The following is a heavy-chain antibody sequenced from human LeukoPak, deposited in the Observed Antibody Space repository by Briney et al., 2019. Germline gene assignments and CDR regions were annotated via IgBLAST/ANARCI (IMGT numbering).Heavy chain of an antibody. CDR2: ISSGSSTI. D-gene: IGHD4-4*01. J-gene: IGHJ4*02. CDR3: ARGPSKNYFDF. Sequence: GGSLRLSCAASGFTFSTYSMNWVREAPGKGLEWVSYISSGSSTIYYADSVKGRFTISRDNAKNSLYLQMNSLRGEDTAVYYCARGPSKNYFDFWGQGTLVTVSS. CDR1: GFTFSTYS. V-gene: IGHV3-48*01.